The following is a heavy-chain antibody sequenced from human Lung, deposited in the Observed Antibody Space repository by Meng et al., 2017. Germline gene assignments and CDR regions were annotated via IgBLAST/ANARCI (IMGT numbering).Heavy chain of an antibody. CDR2: INHSGST. CDR1: GGSFIVYY. CDR3: ARGPTTMAHDFDY. J-gene: IGHJ4*02. D-gene: IGHD4-11*01. Sequence: VQVPQWGAGLLKPSETLSPPSVVSGGSFIVYYWSWIRQPPGKGLEWVGEINHSGSTNYNPSPERRATISVDTSQNNLSLKLSSVTAADSAVYYCARGPTTMAHDFDYWGQGTLVTVSS. V-gene: IGHV4-34*01.